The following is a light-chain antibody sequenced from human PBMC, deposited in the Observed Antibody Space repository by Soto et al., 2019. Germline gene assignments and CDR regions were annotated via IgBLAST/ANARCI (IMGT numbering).Light chain of an antibody. Sequence: EIVLTQSPGTLSLSPGERATLSCRASQSVSSNSLAWYQQKRGQAHRLLIHGASSRATGIPDRFSGSGSGTDFTLTISRLEPEDFAVYYCQQYKDWRTFGQGTKVDIK. CDR3: QQYKDWRT. J-gene: IGKJ1*01. V-gene: IGKV3-20*01. CDR2: GAS. CDR1: QSVSSNS.